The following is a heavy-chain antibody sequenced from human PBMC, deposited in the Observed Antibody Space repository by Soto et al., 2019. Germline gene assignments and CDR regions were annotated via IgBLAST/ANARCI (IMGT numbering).Heavy chain of an antibody. J-gene: IGHJ5*02. CDR3: ARDSDWFDP. CDR2: INSGGST. CDR1: GGSISGCY. D-gene: IGHD3-10*01. V-gene: IGHV4-4*07. Sequence: SETLSLTCSVSGGSISGCYWSWIRQPAGKGLEWIGRINSGGSTNYNPSLKGRVTVSVDTSKNQFSLKLSFVTAADTAVFYCARDSDWFDPWGLGTTVTVSS.